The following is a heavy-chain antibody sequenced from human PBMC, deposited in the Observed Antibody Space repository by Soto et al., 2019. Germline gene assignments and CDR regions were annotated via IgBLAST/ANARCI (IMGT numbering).Heavy chain of an antibody. CDR1: GGSISSYY. J-gene: IGHJ3*02. Sequence: SETLSLTCTVSGGSISSYYWSWIRQPPGKGLEWIGYIYYSGSTNYNPSLKSRVTISVDTSKNQFSLKLSSVTAADTAVYYCARDTGLATVTAAAFDIWGQGTMVTVSS. CDR2: IYYSGST. V-gene: IGHV4-59*01. D-gene: IGHD4-17*01. CDR3: ARDTGLATVTAAAFDI.